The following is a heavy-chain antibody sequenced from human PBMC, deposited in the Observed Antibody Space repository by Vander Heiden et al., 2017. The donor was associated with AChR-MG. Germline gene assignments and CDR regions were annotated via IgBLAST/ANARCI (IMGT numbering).Heavy chain of an antibody. CDR2: INPNSGGT. J-gene: IGHJ5*02. Sequence: EVKKPGASVKVSCKASGYTFTGYYMHWVRQAPGQGLEWMGRINPNSGGTNYAQKFQGRVTMTRDTSISTAYMELSRLRSDDTAVYYGARGQYYYGSGAETWGQGTLVTVSS. CDR3: ARGQYYYGSGAET. V-gene: IGHV1-2*06. D-gene: IGHD3-10*01. CDR1: GYTFTGYY.